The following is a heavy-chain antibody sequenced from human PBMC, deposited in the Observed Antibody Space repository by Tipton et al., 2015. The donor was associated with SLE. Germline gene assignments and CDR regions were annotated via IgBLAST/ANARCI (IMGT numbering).Heavy chain of an antibody. CDR3: VRSSGYYIDF. CDR1: GGSFSGYY. V-gene: IGHV4-34*01. CDR2: INHSGNT. Sequence: LRLSCAVYGGSFSGYYWTWIRQPPGKGLEWIGEINHSGNTNYSPSLKSRVIMSVDTSKNQFSLRLDSLTAADTAINYCVRSSGYYIDFWGQGTLVTVSS. J-gene: IGHJ4*02. D-gene: IGHD3-3*01.